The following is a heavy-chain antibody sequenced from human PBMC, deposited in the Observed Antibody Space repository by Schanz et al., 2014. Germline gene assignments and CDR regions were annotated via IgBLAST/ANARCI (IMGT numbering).Heavy chain of an antibody. D-gene: IGHD5-12*01. V-gene: IGHV3-53*01. CDR2: VYMSAAST. CDR1: GFTVSSHY. J-gene: IGHJ3*01. CDR3: ARDEGRDGYNLAFDV. Sequence: EVQLVESGGGLIHPGGSLRLSCAVSGFTVSSHYMSWVRQAPGKGLEWVSTVYMSAASTRYADSVKGRFIISRDSSKNTLFLQMNSLRPEDTALYFCARDEGRDGYNLAFDVWGQGTLVTVSS.